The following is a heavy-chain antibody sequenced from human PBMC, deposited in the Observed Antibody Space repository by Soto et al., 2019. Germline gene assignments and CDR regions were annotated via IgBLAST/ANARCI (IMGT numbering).Heavy chain of an antibody. Sequence: SVKVSCKASGGTFSSYAISWVRQAPGQGLEWMGGIIPSFGTANYAQKFQGRVTITADESTSTAYMELSSLRSEDTAVYYCARCTITGTNPNWFDRWGQGTLVTVSS. CDR3: ARCTITGTNPNWFDR. CDR1: GGTFSSYA. D-gene: IGHD1-20*01. V-gene: IGHV1-69*13. J-gene: IGHJ5*02. CDR2: IIPSFGTA.